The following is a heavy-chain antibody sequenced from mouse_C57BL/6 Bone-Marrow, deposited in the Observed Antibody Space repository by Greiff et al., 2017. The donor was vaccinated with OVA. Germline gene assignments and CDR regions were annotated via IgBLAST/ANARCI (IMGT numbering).Heavy chain of an antibody. CDR1: GYTFTSYT. V-gene: IGHV1-4*01. CDR2: INPSSGYT. J-gene: IGHJ3*01. D-gene: IGHD1-1*01. Sequence: VKLMESGAELARPGASVKMSCKASGYTFTSYTMHWVKQRPGQGLEWIGYINPSSGYTKYNQKFKDKATLTADKSSSTAYMQLSSLTSEDSAVYYCARWLLRYAYWGQGTLVTVSA. CDR3: ARWLLRYAY.